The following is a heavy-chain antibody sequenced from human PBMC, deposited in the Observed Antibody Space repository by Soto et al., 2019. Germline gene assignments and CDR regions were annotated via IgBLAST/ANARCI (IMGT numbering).Heavy chain of an antibody. V-gene: IGHV3-23*01. J-gene: IGHJ2*01. CDR1: GFTFISYA. Sequence: EVQLLESGGGLVQPGGSLRLSCAASGFTFISYAMNWVRPAPGKGLVWVSVIGGRGGRTYYADALKGRFTISRDNSKNTLYLQMNSLRAEDTAVYYCAKRTVGWYFDLWGRGTLVTVSS. CDR2: IGGRGGRT. CDR3: AKRTVGWYFDL. D-gene: IGHD4-17*01.